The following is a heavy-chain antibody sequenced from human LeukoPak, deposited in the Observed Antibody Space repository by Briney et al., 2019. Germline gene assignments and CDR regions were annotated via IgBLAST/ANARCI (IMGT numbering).Heavy chain of an antibody. CDR1: GFTFSSFA. CDR2: ISASGGST. Sequence: GGSLRLSCTASGFTFSSFATSWVRQAPGKGLEWVSGISASGGSTYYADSVKGRFTISRDNSKNTLYLQMNSLRAEDTAVYYCAKGFYDNSASGVFDIWGQGTMVTVSS. D-gene: IGHD3-22*01. J-gene: IGHJ3*02. V-gene: IGHV3-23*01. CDR3: AKGFYDNSASGVFDI.